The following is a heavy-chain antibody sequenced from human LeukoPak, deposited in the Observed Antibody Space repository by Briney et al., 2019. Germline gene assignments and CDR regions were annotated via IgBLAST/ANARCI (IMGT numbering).Heavy chain of an antibody. D-gene: IGHD6-13*01. V-gene: IGHV1-3*01. CDR3: ARTEDRIAAALDFDY. Sequence: KFQGRVTITRDTSASTAYMELSSLRSEDTAVFYCARTEDRIAAALDFDYWGQGTLVTVSS. J-gene: IGHJ4*02.